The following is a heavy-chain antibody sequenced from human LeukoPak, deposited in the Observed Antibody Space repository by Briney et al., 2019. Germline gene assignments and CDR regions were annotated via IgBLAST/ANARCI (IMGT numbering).Heavy chain of an antibody. V-gene: IGHV3-48*03. D-gene: IGHD5-24*01. J-gene: IGHJ4*02. CDR3: ARTIEMATISYFDY. CDR2: ISSSDGTI. CDR1: GFTFSSYE. Sequence: GGSLRLSSAASGFTFSSYEMNWVRQAPGKGLEWVSYISSSDGTIYYADSVKGRFTISRDNAKNSLYLQMNSLRAGDTAVYYCARTIEMATISYFDYWGQGTLVTVSS.